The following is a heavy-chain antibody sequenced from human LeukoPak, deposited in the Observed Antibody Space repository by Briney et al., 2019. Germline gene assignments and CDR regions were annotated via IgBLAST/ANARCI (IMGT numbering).Heavy chain of an antibody. CDR3: AKGGAVTGTGTFDY. V-gene: IGHV3-23*01. Sequence: GGSLRLSCAASGFTFSNYAMSWVRQAPGKGLEWVSAISGSRVNTYYADSVKGRFTISRDNSKNTLFLQMNSLRAEDTAVYYCAKGGAVTGTGTFDYWGQGTLVTVSS. D-gene: IGHD1-14*01. J-gene: IGHJ4*02. CDR2: ISGSRVNT. CDR1: GFTFSNYA.